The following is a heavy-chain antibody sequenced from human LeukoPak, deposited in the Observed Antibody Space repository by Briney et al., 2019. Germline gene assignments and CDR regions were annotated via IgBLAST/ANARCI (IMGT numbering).Heavy chain of an antibody. CDR2: IYYSGST. J-gene: IGHJ4*02. V-gene: IGHV4-59*12. CDR3: ARPHSSGYDGDY. CDR1: GGSISSNY. D-gene: IGHD3-22*01. Sequence: SETLSLTCTVSGGSISSNYWSWIRQPPGKGLEWIGFIYYSGSTNYNPSLKSRVTISVDMSKNQFSLKLSSVTAADTAVYYCARPHSSGYDGDYWGQGTLVTVSS.